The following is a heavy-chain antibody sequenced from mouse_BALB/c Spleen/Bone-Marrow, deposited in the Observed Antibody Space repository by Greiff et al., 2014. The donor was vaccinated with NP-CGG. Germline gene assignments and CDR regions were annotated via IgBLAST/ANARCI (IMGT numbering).Heavy chain of an antibody. CDR2: IAPPNDNT. Sequence: EVQLQQSGAELVKPGASVKLSCTASGFNIKDTFMHWVKQRPEQGLEWIGRIAPPNDNTKYDPKCQAKATITADTSSNTAYLQLSSLTSEDSAVYYCARYVYELYFDAWGQGTTLTVSS. J-gene: IGHJ2*01. V-gene: IGHV14-3*02. D-gene: IGHD2-2*01. CDR3: ARYVYELYFDA. CDR1: GFNIKDTF.